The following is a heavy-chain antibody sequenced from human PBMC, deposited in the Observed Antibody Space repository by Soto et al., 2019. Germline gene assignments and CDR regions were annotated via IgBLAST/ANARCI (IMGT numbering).Heavy chain of an antibody. J-gene: IGHJ4*02. D-gene: IGHD5-18*01. CDR3: ASGYPWGAFDY. CDR1: GGSISSSDYY. V-gene: IGHV4-39*01. CDR2: IYYSGSA. Sequence: SETLSLTCTVSGGSISSSDYYWGWIRQPPGKGLEWIGNIYYSGSASYNPSLKSRVTISVDTSKNQVSLKLSSVTAADTAVYICASGYPWGAFDYWGQG.